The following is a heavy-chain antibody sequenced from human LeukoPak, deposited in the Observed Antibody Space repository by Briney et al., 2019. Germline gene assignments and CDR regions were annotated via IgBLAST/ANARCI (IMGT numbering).Heavy chain of an antibody. CDR1: GFTFSNYV. Sequence: GGSLRLSCAASGFTFSNYVMSWVRQAPGKGLEWVSGISGSGDSTYYADSVKGRFTISRDNSKNTLYLQMNSLRPEDTALFFCARENPATGSFDYWGQGTLVTVSS. V-gene: IGHV3-23*01. CDR2: ISGSGDST. J-gene: IGHJ4*02. D-gene: IGHD6-13*01. CDR3: ARENPATGSFDY.